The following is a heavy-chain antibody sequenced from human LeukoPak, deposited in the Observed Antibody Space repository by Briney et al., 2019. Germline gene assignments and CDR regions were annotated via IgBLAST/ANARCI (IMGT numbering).Heavy chain of an antibody. CDR1: GFTFSSYE. D-gene: IGHD3-10*01. J-gene: IGHJ4*02. Sequence: PGGSLRLSCAASGFTFSSYEMNWVRQAPGKGLEWVSYISSSGSTIYYADSVKGRFTISRDNAKNSLYLQMNSLRAEDTAVYYCAREEWFGELLYPDYWGQGTLATVSS. CDR2: ISSSGSTI. CDR3: AREEWFGELLYPDY. V-gene: IGHV3-48*03.